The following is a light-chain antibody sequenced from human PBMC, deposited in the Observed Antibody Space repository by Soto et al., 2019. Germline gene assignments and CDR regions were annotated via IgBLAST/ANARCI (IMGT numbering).Light chain of an antibody. CDR2: AAS. CDR3: QRYNTAPWT. CDR1: ESVSTY. V-gene: IGKV1-27*01. Sequence: DIQMTQSPSSLSASVGGRVTITCRASESVSTYLAWYQQKPGKIPKLLIYAASTLHQGVPSRFSGSGSGTDFTLTINGLQPEDVATYYCQRYNTAPWTFGPGTKVEVK. J-gene: IGKJ1*01.